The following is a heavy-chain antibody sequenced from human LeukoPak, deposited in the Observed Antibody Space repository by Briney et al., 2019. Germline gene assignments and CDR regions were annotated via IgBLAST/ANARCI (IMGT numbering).Heavy chain of an antibody. CDR3: ARGVGHSYGHVNY. CDR1: GFTFSSYA. J-gene: IGHJ4*02. V-gene: IGHV3-30*01. D-gene: IGHD5-18*01. Sequence: PGGSLRLSCAASGFTFSSYAMHWVRQAPGKGLEWVAVISYDGSNKYYADSVKGRFTISRDNSKNTLYLQMNSLRAEDTAVYYCARGVGHSYGHVNYWGQGTLVTVSS. CDR2: ISYDGSNK.